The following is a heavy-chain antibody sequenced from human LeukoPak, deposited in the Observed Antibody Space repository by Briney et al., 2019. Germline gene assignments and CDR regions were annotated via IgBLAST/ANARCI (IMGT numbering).Heavy chain of an antibody. CDR2: IIPIFGTA. J-gene: IGHJ6*04. V-gene: IGHV1-69*06. Sequence: SVKVSCKASGGTFSSYAISWVRHAPGQGLEWMGGIIPIFGTANYAQNFQGRVTITADKSTSTAYMELSSLRSEDTAVYYCARVEVAAGPLNNYYYYYYGMDVWGKGTTVTVSS. CDR1: GGTFSSYA. CDR3: ARVEVAAGPLNNYYYYYYGMDV. D-gene: IGHD6-13*01.